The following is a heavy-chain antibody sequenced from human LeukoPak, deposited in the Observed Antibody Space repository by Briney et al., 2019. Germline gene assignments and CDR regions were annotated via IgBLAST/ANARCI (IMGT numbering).Heavy chain of an antibody. CDR1: GGSFSGYY. J-gene: IGHJ4*02. Sequence: SETLSLTCAVYGGSFSGYYWSWIRQPPGKGLEWIGEINHGGSTNYNPSLKSRVTMSVDTSKNHFSLNLSSVTAADTAVYFCARNRVTGRNTWSRPDRRPPDLDCWGQGTLVTVSS. D-gene: IGHD2-21*02. V-gene: IGHV4-34*01. CDR3: ARNRVTGRNTWSRPDRRPPDLDC. CDR2: INHGGST.